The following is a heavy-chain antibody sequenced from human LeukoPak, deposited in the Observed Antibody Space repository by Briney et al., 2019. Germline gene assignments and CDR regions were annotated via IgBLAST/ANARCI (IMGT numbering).Heavy chain of an antibody. J-gene: IGHJ6*03. CDR3: ARVWGNYIHYYYMDV. CDR1: GFTFSSYS. V-gene: IGHV3-48*04. Sequence: TGGSLRLSCAASGFTFSSYSMNWVRQAPGKGLEWVSYISSSSSSTIYYADSVKGRFTISRDNAKNSLYLQMNSLRAEDTAVYYCARVWGNYIHYYYMDVWGKGTTVTVSS. D-gene: IGHD1-7*01. CDR2: ISSSSSSTI.